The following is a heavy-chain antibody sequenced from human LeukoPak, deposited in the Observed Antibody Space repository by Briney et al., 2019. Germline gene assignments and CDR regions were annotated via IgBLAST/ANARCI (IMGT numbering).Heavy chain of an antibody. CDR2: MYTSGST. J-gene: IGHJ4*02. V-gene: IGHV4-4*07. CDR3: AREPPGHYYDSSGYYYDY. D-gene: IGHD3-22*01. Sequence: SETLSLTCTVSGGSISSYYWSWIRQPAGKGLEWIGSMYTSGSTNYNPSLKSRVTMSVDTSKNQFSLKLSSVTAADTAVYYCAREPPGHYYDSSGYYYDYWGQGTLVTVSS. CDR1: GGSISSYY.